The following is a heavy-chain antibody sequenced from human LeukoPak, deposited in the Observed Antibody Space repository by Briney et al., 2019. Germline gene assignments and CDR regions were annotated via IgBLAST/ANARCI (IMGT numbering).Heavy chain of an antibody. CDR3: VRGVSSSWYPIDY. Sequence: SETLSLTCTVSGGSISTYYWSWIRQPPGKGLEWIGHIYYSGSTNYNPSLKSRVTISVDTSKNQFSLRLNSVTAADTAVYYCVRGVSSSWYPIDYWGQGTLVTVSS. J-gene: IGHJ4*02. D-gene: IGHD6-13*01. CDR2: IYYSGST. V-gene: IGHV4-59*01. CDR1: GGSISTYY.